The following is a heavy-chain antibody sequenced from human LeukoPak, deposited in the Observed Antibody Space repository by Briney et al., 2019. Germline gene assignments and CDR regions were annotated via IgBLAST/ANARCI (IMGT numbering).Heavy chain of an antibody. V-gene: IGHV4-39*01. CDR3: ARQYNWNDGFDY. J-gene: IGHJ4*02. CDR1: GGSISSSSYY. D-gene: IGHD1-1*01. CDR2: IYYSGST. Sequence: PSETLSLTCNVSGGSISSSSYYWGWIRQPPGKGLEWIGSIYYSGSTYYNPSLKSRVTISVDTSKNQFSLKLSSVTAADTAVYYCARQYNWNDGFDYWGQGTLVTVSS.